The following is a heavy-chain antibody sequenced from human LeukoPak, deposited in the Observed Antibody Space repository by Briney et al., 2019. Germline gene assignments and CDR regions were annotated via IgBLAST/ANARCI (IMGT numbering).Heavy chain of an antibody. CDR3: ANFPSTPNDIVVVVAAGYFDY. CDR1: GFTFRSYG. CDR2: ISFDGSNK. Sequence: GGSLRLSCAASGFTFRSYGMHWVRQAPGKGLEWVAVISFDGSNKYYADSVKGRFTISRDDSKNTLYLQMNSLRAEDTAVYYCANFPSTPNDIVVVVAAGYFDYWGQGTLVTVSS. D-gene: IGHD2-15*01. V-gene: IGHV3-30*18. J-gene: IGHJ4*02.